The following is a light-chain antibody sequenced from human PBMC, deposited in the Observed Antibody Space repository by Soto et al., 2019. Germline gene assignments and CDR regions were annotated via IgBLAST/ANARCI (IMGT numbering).Light chain of an antibody. Sequence: DNQMTQSPSSVSASVGDRVTITCRASQGVSIWLAWYQQKPGKAPNLLIYAASSLRSGVPSRFSGSGSGTGFALTISSLQPEDFATYYCQQINSFPPTFGGGTKVEIK. J-gene: IGKJ4*01. CDR3: QQINSFPPT. V-gene: IGKV1-12*01. CDR1: QGVSIW. CDR2: AAS.